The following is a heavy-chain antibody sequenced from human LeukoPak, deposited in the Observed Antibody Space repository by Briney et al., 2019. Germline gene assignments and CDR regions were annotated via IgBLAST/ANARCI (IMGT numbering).Heavy chain of an antibody. CDR3: ASHETYSSSWYGNY. CDR1: GYTFTSYG. D-gene: IGHD6-13*01. V-gene: IGHV1-18*01. J-gene: IGHJ4*02. CDR2: ISAYNGNT. Sequence: ASVKVSCKASGYTFTSYGISWVRQVPGQGLEWMGWISAYNGNTNYAQKLQGRVTMTTDTSTSTAYMELRSLRSDDTAVYYCASHETYSSSWYGNYWGQGTLVTVSS.